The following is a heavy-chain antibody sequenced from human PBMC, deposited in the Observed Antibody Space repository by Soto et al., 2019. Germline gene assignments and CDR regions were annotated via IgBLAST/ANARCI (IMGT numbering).Heavy chain of an antibody. CDR2: ISSSSGST. CDR3: AKQPLTAPLRLDY. CDR1: GFTFSTYA. J-gene: IGHJ4*02. Sequence: EVQLLESGGGLVQPGGSLRLSCAASGFTFSTYAMAWVRQAPGKGLEWVSSISSSSGSTFYADSVKGRFTISRDNSEKTLSLQMNSLRAEDTAVYYCAKQPLTAPLRLDYWGQGTLVTVSS. D-gene: IGHD5-18*01. V-gene: IGHV3-23*01.